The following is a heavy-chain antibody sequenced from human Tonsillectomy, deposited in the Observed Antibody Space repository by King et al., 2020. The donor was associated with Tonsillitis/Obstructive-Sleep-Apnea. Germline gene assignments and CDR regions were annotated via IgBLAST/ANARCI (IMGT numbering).Heavy chain of an antibody. CDR3: AKGRTDKIPAAMGY. D-gene: IGHD2-2*01. CDR2: ISDSGGSR. Sequence: VQLAESGGGLVQPGGSLRLSCAASGFTFSSYALSWVRQAPGRGLEWVSGISDSGGSRYSADSVKGRFTISRDNSKNTLYLQMNSLRAADTAVYYCAKGRTDKIPAAMGYWGQGTLVTVSS. J-gene: IGHJ4*02. V-gene: IGHV3-23*04. CDR1: GFTFSSYA.